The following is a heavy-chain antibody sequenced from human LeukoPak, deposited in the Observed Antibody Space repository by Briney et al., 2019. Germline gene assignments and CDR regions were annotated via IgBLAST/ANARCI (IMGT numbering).Heavy chain of an antibody. D-gene: IGHD3-16*02. CDR2: ISAYNGNT. Sequence: ASVKVSCKASGYTFTSYGISWVRQAPGQGLEWMGWISAYNGNTNYAQKLQGRVTMTKDTSTSTAYMELRSLRSDDTAVYYCARGDYDYVWGSYRSDYWGQGTLVTVSS. J-gene: IGHJ4*02. V-gene: IGHV1-18*01. CDR1: GYTFTSYG. CDR3: ARGDYDYVWGSYRSDY.